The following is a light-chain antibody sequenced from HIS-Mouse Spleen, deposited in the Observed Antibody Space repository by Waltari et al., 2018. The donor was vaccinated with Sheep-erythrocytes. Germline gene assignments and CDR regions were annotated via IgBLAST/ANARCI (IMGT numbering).Light chain of an antibody. V-gene: IGLV1-44*01. CDR1: SSNIGSNP. CDR2: SKK. CDR3: AAWDDSLNGWV. J-gene: IGLJ3*02. Sequence: QSVLTQPPSASGTPGQRVTISCSGSSSNIGSNPVNWYQQLPGTAPKLLIYSKKRRPSGVPDRFSGSKSGTSASLAISGLQSEDEADYYCAAWDDSLNGWVFGGGTKLTVL.